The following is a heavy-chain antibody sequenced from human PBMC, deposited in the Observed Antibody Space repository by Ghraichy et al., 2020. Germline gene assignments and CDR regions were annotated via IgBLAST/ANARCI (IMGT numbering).Heavy chain of an antibody. V-gene: IGHV1-18*01. CDR1: GYTFTSYG. CDR3: ARDVKGYYDILTGYYPPYYYYGMDV. CDR2: ISAYNGNT. D-gene: IGHD3-9*01. Sequence: ASVKVSCKASGYTFTSYGISWVRQAPGQGLEWMGWISAYNGNTNYAQKLQGRVTMTTDTSTSTAYMELRSLRSDDPAVYYCARDVKGYYDILTGYYPPYYYYGMDVWGQGTTVTVSS. J-gene: IGHJ6*02.